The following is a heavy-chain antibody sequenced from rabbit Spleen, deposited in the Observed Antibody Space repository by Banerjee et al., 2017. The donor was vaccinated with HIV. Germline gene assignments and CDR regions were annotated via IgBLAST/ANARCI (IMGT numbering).Heavy chain of an antibody. CDR3: ARAIVPWLGLTRLDL. CDR1: GIDFSNYNF. CDR2: IYAARGTT. V-gene: IGHV1S43*01. Sequence: QQQLEESGGGLVKPGGILTLTCKASGIDFSNYNFICWVRQAPGKGLEWIGIIYAARGTTDYASWVNGRFTISSDNAQSTVDLKMTSLTAADTATYFCARAIVPWLGLTRLDLWGPGTLVTVS. D-gene: IGHD4-1*01. J-gene: IGHJ3*01.